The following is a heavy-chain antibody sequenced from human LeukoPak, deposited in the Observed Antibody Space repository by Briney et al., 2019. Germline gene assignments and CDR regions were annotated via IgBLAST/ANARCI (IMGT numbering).Heavy chain of an antibody. J-gene: IGHJ4*02. CDR2: FDPEDGET. CDR1: GYTLTELS. CDR3: ATVGTYSSGWADY. D-gene: IGHD6-19*01. Sequence: ASVKVSCKVSGYTLTELSMHWVRQAPGKGLEWKGGFDPEDGETIYAQKFQGRVTMTEDTSTDTAYMELSSLRSEDTAVYYCATVGTYSSGWADYWGQGTLVTVSS. V-gene: IGHV1-24*01.